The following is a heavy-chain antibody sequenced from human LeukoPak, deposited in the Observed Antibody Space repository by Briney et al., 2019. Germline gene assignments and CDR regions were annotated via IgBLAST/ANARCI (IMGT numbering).Heavy chain of an antibody. V-gene: IGHV4-59*12. J-gene: IGHJ4*02. D-gene: IGHD5-24*01. CDR1: GGSISSYY. Sequence: PSETLSLTCTVSGGSISSYYWSWIRQPPGKGLEWIGYIYYSGSTNYNPSLKSRVTISVDTSKNQFSLKLSSVTAADTAVYYCARDRDGYNEYFDYWGQGTLVTVSS. CDR3: ARDRDGYNEYFDY. CDR2: IYYSGST.